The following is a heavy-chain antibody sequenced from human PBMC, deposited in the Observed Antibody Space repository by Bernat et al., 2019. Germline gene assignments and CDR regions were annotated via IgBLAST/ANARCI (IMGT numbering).Heavy chain of an antibody. Sequence: EVQLVESGGGLVKPGESLRLSCAASGFTFSSYAMSWVRQAPGKGLEWISFISGSGDTIYYADSVKGRFTISRDNAKNSLYLQMTSLRDEDTAVYYCARGGYASGIFGIDPWGQGTLVTVSS. CDR2: ISGSGDTI. D-gene: IGHD2-2*01. CDR3: ARGGYASGIFGIDP. V-gene: IGHV3-48*02. CDR1: GFTFSSYA. J-gene: IGHJ5*02.